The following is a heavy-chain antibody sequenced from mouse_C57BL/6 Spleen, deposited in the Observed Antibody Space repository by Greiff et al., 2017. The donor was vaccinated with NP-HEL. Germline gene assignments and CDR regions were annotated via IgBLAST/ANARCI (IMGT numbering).Heavy chain of an antibody. CDR1: GYTFTSYW. V-gene: IGHV1-69*01. D-gene: IGHD1-1*01. J-gene: IGHJ2*01. Sequence: QVHVKQPGAELVMPGASVKLSCKASGYTFTSYWMHWVKQRPGQGLEWIGEIDPSDSYTNYNQKFKGKSTLTVDKSSSTAYMQLSSLTSEDSAVYYCARSNYYGLDYWGQGTTLTVSS. CDR2: IDPSDSYT. CDR3: ARSNYYGLDY.